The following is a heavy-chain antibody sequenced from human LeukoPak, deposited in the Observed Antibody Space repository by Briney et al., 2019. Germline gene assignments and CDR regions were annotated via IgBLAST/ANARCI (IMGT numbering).Heavy chain of an antibody. CDR1: GFTVSSNY. J-gene: IGHJ5*02. V-gene: IGHV3-66*02. D-gene: IGHD2-2*01. CDR3: ARDRGSRDPPFDP. Sequence: GGSLRLSCAASGFTVSSNYMSWVRQAPGKGLEWVSVIYSGGSTYYADSVKGRFTISRDNSKNTLYLQMNSLRAEDTAVYYCARDRGSRDPPFDPWGQGTLVTVSS. CDR2: IYSGGST.